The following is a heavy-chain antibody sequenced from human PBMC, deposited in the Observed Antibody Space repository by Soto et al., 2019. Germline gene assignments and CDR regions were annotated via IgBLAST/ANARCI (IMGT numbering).Heavy chain of an antibody. Sequence: GASVKVSCKASGYTFTSYAMHWVRQAPGQRLEWMGWINAGNGNTKYSQKFQGRVTITRDTSASTAYMELSGLRSEDTAVYYCALVGATYYYYYGMDVWGQGTTVTVSS. CDR1: GYTFTSYA. CDR2: INAGNGNT. J-gene: IGHJ6*02. CDR3: ALVGATYYYYYGMDV. D-gene: IGHD1-26*01. V-gene: IGHV1-3*01.